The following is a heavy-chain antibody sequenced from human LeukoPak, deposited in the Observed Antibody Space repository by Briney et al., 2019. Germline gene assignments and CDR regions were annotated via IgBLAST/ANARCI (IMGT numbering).Heavy chain of an antibody. CDR3: ACPQPNYYDSSGYEFDY. CDR2: IYYSGST. J-gene: IGHJ4*02. CDR1: GGSISSSSYY. Sequence: PSETLSLTCTVSGGSISSSSYYRGWLRQPPGKGLEWIGSIYYSGSTYYNPSLKSRVTISVDTSKNQFSLKLSSVTAADTAVYYCACPQPNYYDSSGYEFDYWGQGTLVTVPS. D-gene: IGHD3-22*01. V-gene: IGHV4-39*01.